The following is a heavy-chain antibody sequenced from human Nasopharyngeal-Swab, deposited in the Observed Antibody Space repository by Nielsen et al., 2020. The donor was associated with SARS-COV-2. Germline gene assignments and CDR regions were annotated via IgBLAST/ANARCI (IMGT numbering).Heavy chain of an antibody. CDR1: GGSISSGGYY. V-gene: IGHV4-31*03. CDR2: IYYSGST. CDR3: ARAPSVYYYGMDV. J-gene: IGHJ6*02. Sequence: SETLSLTCTVSGGSISSGGYYWSWIRQHPGKGLEWIGYIYYSGSTYYNPSPKSRVTISVDTSKNQFSLKLSSVTAADTAVYYCARAPSVYYYGMDVWGQGTTVTVSS.